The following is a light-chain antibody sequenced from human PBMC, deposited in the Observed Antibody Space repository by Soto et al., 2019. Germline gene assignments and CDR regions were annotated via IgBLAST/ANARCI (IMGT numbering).Light chain of an antibody. Sequence: QSALTQPPSASGSPGQSLTISCTGTSSDVGGYNYVSWYQQHPGKAPKLMIYEVTKRPSGVPDRFSGSKSGNTASLTVSGLLAEDEADYYCASYAGSNKVFXTGTKVTVL. V-gene: IGLV2-8*01. J-gene: IGLJ1*01. CDR3: ASYAGSNKV. CDR2: EVT. CDR1: SSDVGGYNY.